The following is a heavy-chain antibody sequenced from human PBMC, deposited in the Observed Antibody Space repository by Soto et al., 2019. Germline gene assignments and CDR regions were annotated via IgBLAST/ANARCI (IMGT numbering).Heavy chain of an antibody. J-gene: IGHJ4*02. Sequence: VGSLRLSCAASGFTFSGSAMHWVRQASGKGLEWVGRIRSKANSYATAYAASVKGRFTISRDDSKNTAYLQMNSLKTEDTAVYYCTRTLEYSSSLGVYFDYWGQGTLVTVSS. CDR1: GFTFSGSA. CDR3: TRTLEYSSSLGVYFDY. D-gene: IGHD6-6*01. V-gene: IGHV3-73*01. CDR2: IRSKANSYAT.